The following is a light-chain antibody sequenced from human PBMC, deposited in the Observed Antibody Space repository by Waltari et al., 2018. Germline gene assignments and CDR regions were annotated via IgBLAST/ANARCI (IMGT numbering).Light chain of an antibody. Sequence: DIVMTQSPDSLAVSLGERATNNCKSSQSVLYSANNKDYLAWYQQKPGQPAKLLIYWASTREFGVPDRFSGSGSGTDFTLTISSLQAEDVAVYYCQQYYSIPLTFGGGTKVEIK. J-gene: IGKJ4*01. V-gene: IGKV4-1*01. CDR2: WAS. CDR3: QQYYSIPLT. CDR1: QSVLYSANNKDY.